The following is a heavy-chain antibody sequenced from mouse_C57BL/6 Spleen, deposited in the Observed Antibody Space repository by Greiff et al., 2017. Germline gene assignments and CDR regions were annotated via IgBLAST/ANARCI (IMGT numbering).Heavy chain of an antibody. D-gene: IGHD1-1*01. J-gene: IGHJ2*01. CDR3: TRDPEGITTVVADY. Sequence: EVQLVESGTVLARPGASVKMSCKTSGYTFTSYWMHWVKQRPGQGLEWIGAIYPGNSDTSYNQKFKGKAKLTAVTSASTAYMELSSLTSEDYAVYYYTRDPEGITTVVADYWGQGTTLTVSS. CDR1: GYTFTSYW. V-gene: IGHV1-5*01. CDR2: IYPGNSDT.